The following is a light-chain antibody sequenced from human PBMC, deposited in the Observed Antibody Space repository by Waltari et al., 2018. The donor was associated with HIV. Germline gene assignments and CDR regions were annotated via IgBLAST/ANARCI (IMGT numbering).Light chain of an antibody. CDR1: QNVITH. Sequence: EIVMTQSPASLSVSPGARATLSCRASQNVITHLAWYQQKPGQVSRLLIYGASTRATGIPARFSGSGSGTEFTLTISSLQSEDFAVYFCQQYNNWPLTFGGGTKVEI. CDR2: GAS. CDR3: QQYNNWPLT. V-gene: IGKV3-15*01. J-gene: IGKJ4*01.